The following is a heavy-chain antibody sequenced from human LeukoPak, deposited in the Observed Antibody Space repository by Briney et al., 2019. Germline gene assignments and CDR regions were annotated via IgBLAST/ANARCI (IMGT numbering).Heavy chain of an antibody. Sequence: GGSLRLSCAASGFTFSSYAMYWVRQAPGKGLEWVAVISYDGSNKYYADSMKGRFTISRDNSKNTLYLQMNSLRAEDTAVYYCARGYYTSRMDVWGQGTTVTVSS. CDR2: ISYDGSNK. CDR1: GFTFSSYA. CDR3: ARGYYTSRMDV. V-gene: IGHV3-30*04. J-gene: IGHJ6*02. D-gene: IGHD3-3*01.